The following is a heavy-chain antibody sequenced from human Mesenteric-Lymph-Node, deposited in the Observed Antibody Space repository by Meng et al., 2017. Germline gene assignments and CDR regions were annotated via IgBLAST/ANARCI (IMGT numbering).Heavy chain of an antibody. D-gene: IGHD1-20*01. CDR1: GITVSSSY. CDR2: LYTGGST. Sequence: EGQWWGSGGGLVQPGGSLKPSLAASGITVSSSYMSWVRQAPGKGLEWVSVLYTGGSTYYADSVKGRFTVSRDNSKNTMYLQMSSLRAEDTAVYYCARVNWDAFDFWGQGTMVTVSS. CDR3: ARVNWDAFDF. V-gene: IGHV3-66*02. J-gene: IGHJ3*01.